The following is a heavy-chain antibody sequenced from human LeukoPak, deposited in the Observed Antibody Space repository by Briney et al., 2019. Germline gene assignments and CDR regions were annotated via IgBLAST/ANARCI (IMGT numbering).Heavy chain of an antibody. CDR2: ISGDGGST. J-gene: IGHJ4*02. V-gene: IGHV3-43*02. Sequence: GGSLRLSCAASGFTFDDYAMHWVRQAPGKGLEWVSLISGDGGSTYYADSVKCRFTISRDNSKNSLHLQMNSLRTEDTALYYCAKDGSFMYYYGSGPTGYFDYWGQGTLVTVSS. D-gene: IGHD3-10*01. CDR3: AKDGSFMYYYGSGPTGYFDY. CDR1: GFTFDDYA.